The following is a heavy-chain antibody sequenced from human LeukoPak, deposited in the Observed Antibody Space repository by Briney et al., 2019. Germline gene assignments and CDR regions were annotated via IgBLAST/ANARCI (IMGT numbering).Heavy chain of an antibody. D-gene: IGHD6-13*01. J-gene: IGHJ4*02. CDR2: IKSKTDVAPI. V-gene: IGHV3-15*05. CDR1: GFTFTVAW. Sequence: GGSLRLSCAASGFTFTVAWMSWVRQAPGKGLEWLGRIKSKTDVAPIDYAAPVKGRFTISRDDSKNTVYLQMNTVKTEDTAVYYCVWSTSWEKRYYLDYWGQGTLVTVSS. CDR3: VWSTSWEKRYYLDY.